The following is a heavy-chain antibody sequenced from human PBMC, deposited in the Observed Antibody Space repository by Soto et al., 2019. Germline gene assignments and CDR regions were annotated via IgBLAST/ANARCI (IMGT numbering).Heavy chain of an antibody. J-gene: IGHJ6*02. Sequence: QVQLVQSGAEVKKPGSSVKVSCKASGGTFSSYAISWVRQAPGQGLEWMGGIIPIFGTANYAQKFQGRVTITADESTSTAYMELSSLRSEDAAVYYCARDEWTGTTYYYYGMDVWGQGTTVTVSS. CDR1: GGTFSSYA. D-gene: IGHD1-7*01. V-gene: IGHV1-69*01. CDR3: ARDEWTGTTYYYYGMDV. CDR2: IIPIFGTA.